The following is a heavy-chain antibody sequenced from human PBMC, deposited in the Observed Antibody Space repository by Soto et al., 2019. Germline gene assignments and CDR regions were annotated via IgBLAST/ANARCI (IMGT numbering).Heavy chain of an antibody. D-gene: IGHD6-19*01. Sequence: EVHLLESVGTLVKPGGSLRLSCAASGFGFNNYAMNWVRQAPGKGLEWVTSITGSGDKTNYADSVKGRFTVSRDNAKNTLYLQMNSLRADDTAVYYCARGYSGWYFDYWGQGTLVTVSS. CDR2: ITGSGDKT. J-gene: IGHJ4*02. CDR1: GFGFNNYA. CDR3: ARGYSGWYFDY. V-gene: IGHV3-23*01.